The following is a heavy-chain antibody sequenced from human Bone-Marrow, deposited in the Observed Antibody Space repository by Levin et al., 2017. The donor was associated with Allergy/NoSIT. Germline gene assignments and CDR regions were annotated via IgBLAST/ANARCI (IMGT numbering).Heavy chain of an antibody. CDR1: GFTFSSYS. CDR2: ISSSSSYI. Sequence: GGSLRLSCAASGFTFSSYSMNWVRQAPGKGLEWVSSISSSSSYIYYADSVKGRFTISRDNAKNSLYLQMNSLRAEDTAVYYCARAGYSPGSCYHYYYYYYMDVWGKGTTVTVSS. V-gene: IGHV3-21*01. CDR3: ARAGYSPGSCYHYYYYYYMDV. D-gene: IGHD2-15*01. J-gene: IGHJ6*03.